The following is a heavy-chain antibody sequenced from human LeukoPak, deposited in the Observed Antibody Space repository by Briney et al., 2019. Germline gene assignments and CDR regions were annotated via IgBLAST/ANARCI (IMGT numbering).Heavy chain of an antibody. CDR2: ISWNSYDI. CDR3: AKGVGTSYHYHMDV. J-gene: IGHJ6*03. V-gene: IGHV3-9*03. D-gene: IGHD1-26*01. Sequence: GRSLRLSCADSGFTFDEYAMHWVRQPPGKGLEWVSGISWNSYDIGYAGSVKGRFTISRDNAKNSLYLQMNSLRAEDMALYYCAKGVGTSYHYHMDVWGKGTTVIVSS. CDR1: GFTFDEYA.